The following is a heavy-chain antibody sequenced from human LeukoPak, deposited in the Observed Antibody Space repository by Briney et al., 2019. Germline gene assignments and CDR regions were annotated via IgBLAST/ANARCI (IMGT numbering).Heavy chain of an antibody. V-gene: IGHV4-31*03. CDR2: IYYSGST. CDR1: GGSISSGGYY. J-gene: IGHJ4*02. D-gene: IGHD5-12*01. Sequence: SETLFLTCTVSGGSISSGGYYWSWIRQHPGKGPEWIGYIYYSGSTYYNPSLKSRVTISVDTSKNQFSLKLSSVTAADTAVYYCARVPSGYDGGYFDYWGQGTLVTVSS. CDR3: ARVPSGYDGGYFDY.